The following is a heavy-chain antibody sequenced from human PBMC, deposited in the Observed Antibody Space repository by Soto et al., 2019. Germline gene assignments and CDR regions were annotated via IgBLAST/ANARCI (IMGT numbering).Heavy chain of an antibody. CDR2: IYSGGST. J-gene: IGHJ6*03. V-gene: IGHV3-66*01. D-gene: IGHD3-10*01. CDR1: GFTVSSNY. Sequence: GGSLRLSCAASGFTVSSNYMSWVRQAPGKGLEWVSVIYSGGSTYYADSVKGRFTISRDNSKNTLYLQMNSLRAEDTAVYYCERAHGGYYYYMDVWGKGTTVTVSS. CDR3: ERAHGGYYYYMDV.